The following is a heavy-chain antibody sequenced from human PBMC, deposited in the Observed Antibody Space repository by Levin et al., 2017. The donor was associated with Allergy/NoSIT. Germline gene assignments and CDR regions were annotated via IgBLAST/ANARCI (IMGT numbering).Heavy chain of an antibody. J-gene: IGHJ4*02. Sequence: SVKVSCKASGGTFSSYPISWVRQAPGQGLEWMGRIIPILGIANYAQKFQGRVTITADKSTSTAYMELSSLRSEDTAVYYCARDLYDSSGYYTLGFDYWGQGTLVTVSS. CDR2: IIPILGIA. CDR3: ARDLYDSSGYYTLGFDY. V-gene: IGHV1-69*04. CDR1: GGTFSSYP. D-gene: IGHD3-22*01.